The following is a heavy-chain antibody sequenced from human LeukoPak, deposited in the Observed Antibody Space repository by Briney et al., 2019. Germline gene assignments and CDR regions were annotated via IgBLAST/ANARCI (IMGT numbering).Heavy chain of an antibody. CDR3: ARAIGRLVVGFDY. V-gene: IGHV1-18*01. Sequence: ASVKVSCKASGYTFTSYGISWVRQAPGQGLEWMGWISAYNGNTNYAQKFQGRVTMTRDTSISTAYMELSRLRSDDTAVYYCARAIGRLVVGFDYWGQGTLVTVSS. D-gene: IGHD3-22*01. CDR2: ISAYNGNT. J-gene: IGHJ4*02. CDR1: GYTFTSYG.